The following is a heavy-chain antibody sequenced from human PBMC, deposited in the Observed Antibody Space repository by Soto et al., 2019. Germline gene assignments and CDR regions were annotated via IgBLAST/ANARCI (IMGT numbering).Heavy chain of an antibody. V-gene: IGHV3-74*01. CDR1: GFTFSSSW. CDR2: ISPDGRYT. Sequence: GGSLRLSCAASGFTFSSSWMHWVRQAPGKGLVWVSLISPDGRYTIYADSVKGRFTSSRDNAKSTLYLQMNGLRAEDTAVYYCVRGLHYGLDIWAQGTMVTVSS. J-gene: IGHJ3*02. CDR3: VRGLHYGLDI. D-gene: IGHD3-10*01.